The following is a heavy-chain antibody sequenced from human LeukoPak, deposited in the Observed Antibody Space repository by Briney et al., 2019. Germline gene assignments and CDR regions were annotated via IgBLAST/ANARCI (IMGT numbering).Heavy chain of an antibody. CDR3: AEGYCSSTSCYGLSSSSYYFDY. J-gene: IGHJ4*02. Sequence: PSETLSLTCTVSGGSISSSSYYWGWICQPPGKGLEWIGSIYYSGSTYYNPSLKSRVTISVDTSKNQFSLKLSSVTAADTAVYYCAEGYCSSTSCYGLSSSSYYFDYWGQGTLVTVSS. D-gene: IGHD2-2*01. CDR1: GGSISSSSYY. V-gene: IGHV4-39*01. CDR2: IYYSGST.